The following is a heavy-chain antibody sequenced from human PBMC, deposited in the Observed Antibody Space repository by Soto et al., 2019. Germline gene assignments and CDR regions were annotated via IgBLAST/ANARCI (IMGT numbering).Heavy chain of an antibody. CDR1: GYTFSDYY. Sequence: ASVKVSCKASGYTFSDYYMHWVRQAPGQGLEWMGWINPNSGGTKYAPKFQGGVTMTRDTSITTAYMELSRLRSGDTAVYYCAREPATAKPEGVDFWGQGTLVTSPQ. J-gene: IGHJ4*02. CDR2: INPNSGGT. V-gene: IGHV1-2*02. D-gene: IGHD1-1*01. CDR3: AREPATAKPEGVDF.